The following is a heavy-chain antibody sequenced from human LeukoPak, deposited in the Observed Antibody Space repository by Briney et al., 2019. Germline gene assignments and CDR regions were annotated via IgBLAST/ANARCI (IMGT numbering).Heavy chain of an antibody. D-gene: IGHD3-10*01. CDR2: IYYSGST. CDR1: GGSISSYY. Sequence: PSETLSLTCTVSGGSISSYYWSWIRQPPGKGLEWIGYIYYSGSTNYNPSLKSRVTISVDTSKNQFSLKLSSVTAADTAVYYCARDRKRDTMVRGVYDAFDIWGQGTMVTVSS. J-gene: IGHJ3*02. CDR3: ARDRKRDTMVRGVYDAFDI. V-gene: IGHV4-59*12.